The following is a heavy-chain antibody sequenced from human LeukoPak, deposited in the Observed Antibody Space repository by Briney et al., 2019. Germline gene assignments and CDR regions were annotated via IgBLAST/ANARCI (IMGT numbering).Heavy chain of an antibody. Sequence: SETLSLTCTVSGGSISSSSYYWGWIRQPPGKGLEWIGSIYYSGSTNYNPSLKSRVTISVDTSKNQFSLKLSSVTAADTAVYYCARSSGYDSELFDYWGQGTLVTVSS. CDR1: GGSISSSSYY. D-gene: IGHD5-12*01. CDR2: IYYSGST. V-gene: IGHV4-39*07. J-gene: IGHJ4*02. CDR3: ARSSGYDSELFDY.